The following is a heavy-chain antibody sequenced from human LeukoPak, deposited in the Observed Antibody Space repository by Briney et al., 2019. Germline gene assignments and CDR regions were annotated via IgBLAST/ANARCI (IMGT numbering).Heavy chain of an antibody. CDR2: INPNSGGT. CDR3: ARDPGYSGYDSILNY. Sequence: ASVKVSCKASGYTFTGYYMHWVRQAPGQGLEWMGWINPNSGGTNYAQKFQGRVTMTRDTSISTAYMELSRLRSDDAAVYYCARDPGYSGYDSILNYWGQGTLVTVSS. D-gene: IGHD5-12*01. V-gene: IGHV1-2*02. J-gene: IGHJ4*02. CDR1: GYTFTGYY.